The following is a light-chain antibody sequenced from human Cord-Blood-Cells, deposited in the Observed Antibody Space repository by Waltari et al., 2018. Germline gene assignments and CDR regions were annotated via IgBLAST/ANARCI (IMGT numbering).Light chain of an antibody. CDR1: QSVLYSSNNKNY. V-gene: IGKV4-1*01. Sequence: DIVMTQSPDSLAVSLGERATINCKSSQSVLYSSNNKNYLDWYQQKPVQPPKLLIYWASNRESWVPDRFSCSGSGTDFTVSISILQAEDVAVYNCQQYYSTPCTFGPGTKVDI. CDR3: QQYYSTPCT. J-gene: IGKJ3*01. CDR2: WAS.